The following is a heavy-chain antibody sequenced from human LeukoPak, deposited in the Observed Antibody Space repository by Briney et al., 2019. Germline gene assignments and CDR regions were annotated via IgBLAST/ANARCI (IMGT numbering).Heavy chain of an antibody. CDR2: IIPIFGTA. V-gene: IGHV1-69*01. J-gene: IGHJ6*03. Sequence: GSSVKVSCKASGGTFSSYAISWVRQAPGQGLEWMGGIIPIFGTANYAQKFQGRVTITADESTSTAYMELSSLRSEDTAVYYCARSRPVVAATPRHYYYYYYYMDVWGKGTTVTISS. CDR1: GGTFSSYA. D-gene: IGHD2-15*01. CDR3: ARSRPVVAATPRHYYYYYYYMDV.